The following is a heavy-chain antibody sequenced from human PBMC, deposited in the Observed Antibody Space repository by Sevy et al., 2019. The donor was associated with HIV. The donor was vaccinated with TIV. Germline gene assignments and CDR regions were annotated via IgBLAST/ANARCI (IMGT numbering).Heavy chain of an antibody. Sequence: GGSLRLSCAASGFSLTTSDMHWVRQAPGKGLEWVALISYDGSNKYYADSVRGRFAISRDNSKNTLYLQMNSLRPEDTAIYYCAREGQLWFVYYFDNWGQGTLVTVSS. D-gene: IGHD3-10*01. CDR3: AREGQLWFVYYFDN. V-gene: IGHV3-30*19. CDR1: GFSLTTSD. CDR2: ISYDGSNK. J-gene: IGHJ4*02.